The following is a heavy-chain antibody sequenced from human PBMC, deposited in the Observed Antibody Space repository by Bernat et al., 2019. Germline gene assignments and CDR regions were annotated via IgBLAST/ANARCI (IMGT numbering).Heavy chain of an antibody. J-gene: IGHJ4*02. Sequence: QVQLVESGGGVVQPGRSLRLSCAASGFTFSSYGMHWVRQAPGKGLEWVAVISYDGSNKYYADSVKGRFTISRDNSKNTLYLQMNSLRVEDTAVYYCAKDRFYYDSSSLDYWGQGTLVTVSS. CDR2: ISYDGSNK. D-gene: IGHD3-22*01. CDR1: GFTFSSYG. V-gene: IGHV3-30*18. CDR3: AKDRFYYDSSSLDY.